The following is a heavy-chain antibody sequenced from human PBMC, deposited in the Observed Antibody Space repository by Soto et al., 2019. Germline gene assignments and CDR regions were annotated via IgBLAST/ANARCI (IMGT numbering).Heavy chain of an antibody. D-gene: IGHD1-1*01. CDR3: AQNGPYSLAV. J-gene: IGHJ6*02. CDR1: GDTISSGDYY. V-gene: IGHV4-30-4*01. CDR2: IYYSGNT. Sequence: SETMSLTCTVSGDTISSGDYYWSWIRQPPGKGLEWIGCIYYSGNTYYNPSLKRRFSISVDTSKNQFSLQLSSVTAADTAFYFCAQNGPYSLAVWGQGTMVTVSS.